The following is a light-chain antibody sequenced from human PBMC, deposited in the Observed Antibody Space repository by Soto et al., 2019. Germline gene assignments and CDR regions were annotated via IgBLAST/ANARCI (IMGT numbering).Light chain of an antibody. V-gene: IGKV3-15*01. CDR1: QSVRSN. CDR2: GAS. J-gene: IGKJ5*01. CDR3: QQYNNWPPIT. Sequence: EIVMTQSPATLSVSPGEKAPLSCRASQSVRSNLAWYKQKPGQAPRLLIYGASTRATGIPARFSGSGSGTEFTLTISSLQSEDFAVYYCQQYNNWPPITFGQGTRLEIK.